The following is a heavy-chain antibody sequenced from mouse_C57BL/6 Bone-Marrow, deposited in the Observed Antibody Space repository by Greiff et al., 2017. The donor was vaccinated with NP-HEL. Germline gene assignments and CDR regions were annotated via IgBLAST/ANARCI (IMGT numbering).Heavy chain of an antibody. CDR3: GRLNDYDDAMDY. CDR1: GFSFNTYA. J-gene: IGHJ4*01. D-gene: IGHD2-4*01. V-gene: IGHV10-1*01. CDR2: IRSKSNNYAT. Sequence: EVQLVESGGGLVQPKGSLKLSCAASGFSFNTYAMNWVRQAPGKGLEWVARIRSKSNNYATYYADSVKDRFTISRDDSESMLYLQMNNLKTEATAMYYCGRLNDYDDAMDYWGQGTSVTVSS.